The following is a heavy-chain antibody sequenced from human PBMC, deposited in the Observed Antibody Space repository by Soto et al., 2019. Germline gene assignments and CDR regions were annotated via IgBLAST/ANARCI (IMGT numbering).Heavy chain of an antibody. CDR3: ARDNGSGTDYTRY. CDR1: GFTFSSYW. J-gene: IGHJ4*02. D-gene: IGHD3-10*01. Sequence: EVQLVESGGGLVQPGGSLRLSCAASGFTFSSYWMHWVRQAPGKGLVWVSRIKSDGSSTSYAGSVKGRFTISRDNAKNTLYLQMNRRRAEDTAVYYCARDNGSGTDYTRYWGQGTLVTVSS. CDR2: IKSDGSST. V-gene: IGHV3-74*01.